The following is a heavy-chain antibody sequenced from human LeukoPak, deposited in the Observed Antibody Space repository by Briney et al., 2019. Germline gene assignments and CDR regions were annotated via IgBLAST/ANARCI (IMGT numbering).Heavy chain of an antibody. CDR3: ATIKRYDTGRSASVGIDH. Sequence: GGSLRLSCAASGFTFSTYAMSWVRQIPGKGLEWVSSIDSSSTYIYYADSMKGRFTISRDNARNSLYLQMNSLRAEDTAVYYCATIKRYDTGRSASVGIDHWGQGTLVTVSS. V-gene: IGHV3-21*01. CDR2: IDSSSTYI. CDR1: GFTFSTYA. D-gene: IGHD2-15*01. J-gene: IGHJ4*02.